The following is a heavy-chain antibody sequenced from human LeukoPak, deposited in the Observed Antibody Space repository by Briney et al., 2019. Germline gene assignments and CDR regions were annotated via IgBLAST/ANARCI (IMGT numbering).Heavy chain of an antibody. CDR3: ATVGGRQWLDRAFDY. CDR1: GFTFSSYA. Sequence: EGSLRLSCAASGFTFSSYATPWVRQAPGKGLEWVAVISYDGSTKYYIDSVKGRFTVSRDNPKKALYLQMNSLRVEDTAVYYCATVGGRQWLDRAFDYWGQGTLVTVSS. V-gene: IGHV3-30*03. D-gene: IGHD6-19*01. CDR2: ISYDGSTK. J-gene: IGHJ4*02.